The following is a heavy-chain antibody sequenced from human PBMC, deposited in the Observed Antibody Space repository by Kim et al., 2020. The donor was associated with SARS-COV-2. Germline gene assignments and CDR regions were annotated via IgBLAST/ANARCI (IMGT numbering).Heavy chain of an antibody. CDR2: VYTSGST. CDR3: ARTGFWIGYHVDY. D-gene: IGHD3-3*01. Sequence: SETLSLTCTVSGGSTSSDYWCWIRHPAGKGLEWIGRVYTSGSTNYNPSPTSRGTMSVDTAKTQISLKLTPGTAADTAADYCARTGFWIGYHVDYWGQGTL. J-gene: IGHJ4*02. V-gene: IGHV4-4*07. CDR1: GGSTSSDY.